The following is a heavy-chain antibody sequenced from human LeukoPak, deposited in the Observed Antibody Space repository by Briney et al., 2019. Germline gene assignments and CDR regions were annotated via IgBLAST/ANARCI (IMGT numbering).Heavy chain of an antibody. V-gene: IGHV4-39*07. Sequence: SETLSLTCTVSGGSIMSSTYYWGWIRQSPGKGLEWIGTIYYSGSTYYNPSLKSRVTISVDTSKNQFSLKLSSVTAADTAVYYCARGGFFTHSSGWYFRAWFDPWGQGTLVTVSS. D-gene: IGHD6-19*01. CDR3: ARGGFFTHSSGWYFRAWFDP. CDR1: GGSIMSSTYY. CDR2: IYYSGST. J-gene: IGHJ5*02.